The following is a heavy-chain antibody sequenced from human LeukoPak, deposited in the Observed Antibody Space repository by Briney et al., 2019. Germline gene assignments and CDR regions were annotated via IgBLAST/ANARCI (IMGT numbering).Heavy chain of an antibody. CDR3: AKSIYYYYMDV. CDR1: GFTFSSYG. CDR2: IWYGGSNK. J-gene: IGHJ6*03. V-gene: IGHV3-33*08. Sequence: TGGSLRLSCAASGFTFSSYGMHWARQAPGKGLEWVAVIWYGGSNKYYADSVKGRFTISRDNSKNTLYLQMNSLRAEDTAVYYCAKSIYYYYMDVWGKGTTVTVSS.